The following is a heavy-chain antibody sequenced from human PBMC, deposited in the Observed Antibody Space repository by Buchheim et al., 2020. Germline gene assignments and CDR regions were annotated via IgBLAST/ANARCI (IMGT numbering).Heavy chain of an antibody. J-gene: IGHJ6*02. CDR1: GGSISSYY. Sequence: QVQLQESGPGLVKPSETLSLTCTVSGGSISSYYWSWIRQPPGKGLEWIGYIYYSGSTNYNPSLKSRVTISVDTSKNQFSLKLSSVTAADTAVYYCARGESLYSPTYYYYGMDVWGQGTT. D-gene: IGHD3-16*02. CDR2: IYYSGST. V-gene: IGHV4-59*01. CDR3: ARGESLYSPTYYYYGMDV.